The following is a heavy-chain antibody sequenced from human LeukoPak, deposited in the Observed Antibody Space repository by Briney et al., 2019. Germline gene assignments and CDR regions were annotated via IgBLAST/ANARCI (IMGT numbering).Heavy chain of an antibody. J-gene: IGHJ2*01. V-gene: IGHV3-30*18. Sequence: GGSLRLSCAASGFTFSSYGMHWVRQAPGKGLEWVAIISYDGSNKYYADSVKGRFTISRDNSKNTLYLQMNSLRAVDTAVYYCAKDADYGKTLNWYFDLWGRGTLVTVSS. CDR2: ISYDGSNK. CDR1: GFTFSSYG. CDR3: AKDADYGKTLNWYFDL. D-gene: IGHD4-17*01.